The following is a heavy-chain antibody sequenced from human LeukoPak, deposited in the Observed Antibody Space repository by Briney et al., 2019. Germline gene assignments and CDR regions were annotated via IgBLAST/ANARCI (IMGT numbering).Heavy chain of an antibody. J-gene: IGHJ4*02. Sequence: GASVKVSCKASGYTFTSYVINWVGQATGQGLEWMGWMNPNRGKTGYAQKFQGRVTMTRNTSISIAYMELSSLRSEDTAAYFCARGQRYCISNSRYGFDHWGQGTLVTVSS. CDR2: MNPNRGKT. CDR3: ARGQRYCISNSRYGFDH. V-gene: IGHV1-8*01. CDR1: GYTFTSYV. D-gene: IGHD2-2*01.